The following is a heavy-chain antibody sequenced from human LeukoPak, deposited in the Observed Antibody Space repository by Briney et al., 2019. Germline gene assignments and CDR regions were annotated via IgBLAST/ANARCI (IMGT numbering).Heavy chain of an antibody. D-gene: IGHD1-14*01. CDR2: FSGSTGST. CDR1: GFTFSSYG. CDR3: ARGGMRDKISHTYYYMDV. J-gene: IGHJ6*03. Sequence: GGSLRLSCAASGFTFSSYGMNWVRQAPGKGLEWVSGFSGSTGSTHYADSVKGRFTISRDNSRDTLSLQMNSLRGEDTAVYYCARGGMRDKISHTYYYMDVWGKGTTVTVSS. V-gene: IGHV3-23*01.